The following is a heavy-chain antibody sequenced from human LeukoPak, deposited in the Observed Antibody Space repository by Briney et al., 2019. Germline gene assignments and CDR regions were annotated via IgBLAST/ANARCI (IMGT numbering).Heavy chain of an antibody. D-gene: IGHD2-15*01. CDR3: ARALPLSLRAAPTNWFDP. V-gene: IGHV1-46*01. J-gene: IGHJ5*02. CDR2: INPSGGST. CDR1: GYTVTSYY. Sequence: GASVKVSCKASGYTVTSYYMHWVRQAPGQGQEWMGIINPSGGSTSYEQKCQGRVTMTRDTSTSTVYMELSSLRSEGTAVYYCARALPLSLRAAPTNWFDPWGQGTLVTVSS.